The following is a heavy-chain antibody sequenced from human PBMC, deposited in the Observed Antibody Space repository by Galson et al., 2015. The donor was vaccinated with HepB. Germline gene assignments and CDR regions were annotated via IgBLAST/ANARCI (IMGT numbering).Heavy chain of an antibody. CDR2: INPSGGST. CDR1: GYTFTSYY. J-gene: IGHJ3*02. V-gene: IGHV1-46*01. Sequence: SVKVSCKASGYTFTSYYMYWVRQAPGQGLEWMGIINPSGGSTSYAQKFQGRVTMTRDTSTSTVYMELSSLRSEDTAVYYCARAVGGAYCGGDCYSDAFDIWGQGTMVTVSS. CDR3: ARAVGGAYCGGDCYSDAFDI. D-gene: IGHD2-21*01.